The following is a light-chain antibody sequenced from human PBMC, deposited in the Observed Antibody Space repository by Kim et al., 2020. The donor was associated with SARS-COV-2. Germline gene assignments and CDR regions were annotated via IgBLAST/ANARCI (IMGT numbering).Light chain of an antibody. V-gene: IGKV3D-20*01. Sequence: EIVLTQSPAALSLSPGERATLSCGASQSVTNNFLAWYQQKPGLAPRLLIYAASTRAEGIPDRFSGSGSGTDFTLTISRLEPEDFALYYCQQYCMSALTFGGGAKVDIK. J-gene: IGKJ4*01. CDR2: AAS. CDR1: QSVTNNF. CDR3: QQYCMSALT.